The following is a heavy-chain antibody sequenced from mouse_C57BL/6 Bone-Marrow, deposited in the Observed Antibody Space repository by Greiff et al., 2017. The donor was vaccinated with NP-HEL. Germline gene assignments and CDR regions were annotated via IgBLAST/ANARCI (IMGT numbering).Heavy chain of an antibody. CDR1: GYTFTSYW. V-gene: IGHV1-72*01. CDR2: IDPNSGGT. D-gene: IGHD1-1*01. J-gene: IGHJ2*01. Sequence: VQLQQSGAELVKPGASVKLSCKASGYTFTSYWMHWVKQRPGRGLEWIGRIDPNSGGTKYNEKFKSKATLTVDKPSSPSYMQLSSLTSEDSAVYYCASLYYGSSYEGSFDYWGQGTTLTVSS. CDR3: ASLYYGSSYEGSFDY.